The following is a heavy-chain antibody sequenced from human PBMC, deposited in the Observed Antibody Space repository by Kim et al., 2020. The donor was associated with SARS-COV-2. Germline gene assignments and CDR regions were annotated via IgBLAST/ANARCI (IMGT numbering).Heavy chain of an antibody. CDR2: INTKNGNP. CDR1: GYTFTTFA. V-gene: IGHV7-4-1*01. Sequence: ASVKVSCKASGYTFTTFAINWARQAPGRGLEWMGWINTKNGNPTYAQGFTGRFVFSQDTSVSTAYLQIYSLKAEDTATYYCSRDGLGYSSSDAWGQGTLVTVSS. J-gene: IGHJ4*02. CDR3: SRDGLGYSSSDA. D-gene: IGHD6-13*01.